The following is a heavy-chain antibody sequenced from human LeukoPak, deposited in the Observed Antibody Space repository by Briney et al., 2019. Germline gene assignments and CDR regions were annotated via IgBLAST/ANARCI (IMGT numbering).Heavy chain of an antibody. J-gene: IGHJ4*02. CDR1: GFTFSDYY. V-gene: IGHV3-11*01. CDR3: ARAHYYGSGNVGY. D-gene: IGHD3-10*01. Sequence: PGGSLRLSCAASGFTFSDYYMSWIRQAPGKGLEWVSYISGSGSTTYYADSVKGRFTISRDNAKNSLYLQMNSLRAEDTAVYYCARAHYYGSGNVGYWGQGTLVTVSS. CDR2: ISGSGSTT.